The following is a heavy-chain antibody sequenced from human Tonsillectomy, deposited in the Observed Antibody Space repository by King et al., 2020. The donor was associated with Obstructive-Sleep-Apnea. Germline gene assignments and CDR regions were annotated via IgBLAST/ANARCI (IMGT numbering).Heavy chain of an antibody. CDR1: GFTFDEYA. Sequence: VQLVESGGGLVQPGRSLRLSCAASGFTFDEYAMHWVRQAPGKGLEWVSGISWNSGSIGYADSVKGRFTISRDNATNSLYLQMHSLRAKDTALYYCAKDRWESFTMVRGVPQGTFDYWGQGTLVTVSS. CDR3: AKDRWESFTMVRGVPQGTFDY. D-gene: IGHD3-10*01. J-gene: IGHJ4*02. CDR2: ISWNSGSI. V-gene: IGHV3-9*01.